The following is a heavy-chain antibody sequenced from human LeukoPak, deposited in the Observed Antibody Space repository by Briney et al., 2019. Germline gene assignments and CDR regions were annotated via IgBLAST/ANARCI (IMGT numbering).Heavy chain of an antibody. J-gene: IGHJ4*02. CDR1: GFPFNSFW. CDR2: MNEYSTTI. V-gene: IGHV3-74*01. CDR3: ARGGVNPVDH. Sequence: QSGGSLRLSCAASGFPFNSFWMHWVRQAPGKGLVWVWDMNEYSTTIRYADPVKGRFTISKDNAKSILYLQMNNLRAEDTAMYFCARGGVNPVDHWGQGTLVTVSS. D-gene: IGHD1-14*01.